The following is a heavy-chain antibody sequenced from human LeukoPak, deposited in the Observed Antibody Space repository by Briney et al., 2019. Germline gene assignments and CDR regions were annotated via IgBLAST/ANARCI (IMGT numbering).Heavy chain of an antibody. Sequence: SETLSLACTVSGGSISTYYWSWIRQPPGKGLEWIGYISYSGNTNYNPSLKSRVSLSVDTSKTQFSLRLSSVTAADTAVYYCAADYGDPDTLDYWGQGTLVTVSS. CDR3: AADYGDPDTLDY. V-gene: IGHV4-59*01. CDR1: GGSISTYY. CDR2: ISYSGNT. J-gene: IGHJ4*02. D-gene: IGHD4/OR15-4a*01.